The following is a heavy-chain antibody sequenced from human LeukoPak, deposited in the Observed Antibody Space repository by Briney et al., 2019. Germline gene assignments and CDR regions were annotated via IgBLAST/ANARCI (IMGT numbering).Heavy chain of an antibody. J-gene: IGHJ3*02. V-gene: IGHV4-39*06. CDR2: IYYSGST. D-gene: IGHD3-22*01. CDR3: ARKDDRSGKYNRGAFDI. CDR1: GGSISSSRYY. Sequence: SETLSLTCTVSGGSISSSRYYWGWMRQPPGKGLVWFGSIYYSGSTNYNPSLNSRVTISVDKSKNQFPLKLSSVTAADTAVYYCARKDDRSGKYNRGAFDIWGQRTMVTVSS.